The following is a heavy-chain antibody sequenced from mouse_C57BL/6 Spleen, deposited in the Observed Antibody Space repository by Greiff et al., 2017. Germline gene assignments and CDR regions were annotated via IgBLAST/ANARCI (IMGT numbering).Heavy chain of an antibody. Sequence: QVTLKESGPGILQPSQTLSLTCSFSGFSLSTFGMGVGWIRQPAGKGLEWLAHIWWDDDQYYNPALKSRLTISKDTSKNQVFLKIANFVTADTATYYCALIGLYYGCSHWYFDVWGTGTSVTFSS. CDR3: ALIGLYYGCSHWYFDV. CDR1: GFSLSTFGMG. V-gene: IGHV8-8*01. CDR2: IWWDDDQ. D-gene: IGHD1-1*01. J-gene: IGHJ1*03.